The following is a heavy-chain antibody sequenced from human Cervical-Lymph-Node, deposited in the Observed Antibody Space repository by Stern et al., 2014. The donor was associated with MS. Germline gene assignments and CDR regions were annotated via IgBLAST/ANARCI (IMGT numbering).Heavy chain of an antibody. CDR3: ARDAEELAYDY. Sequence: EVQLVQSGGGLVQPGGSLRLSCAASGFTFSAYGMNWVRQAPGKGLEWVSFISSSGTTIFYADSLKGRFTISRDNARNSLYLQMSSLGVEDTAVYYCARDAEELAYDYWGPGTLVTVSS. D-gene: IGHD1-7*01. J-gene: IGHJ4*02. V-gene: IGHV3-48*01. CDR1: GFTFSAYG. CDR2: ISSSGTTI.